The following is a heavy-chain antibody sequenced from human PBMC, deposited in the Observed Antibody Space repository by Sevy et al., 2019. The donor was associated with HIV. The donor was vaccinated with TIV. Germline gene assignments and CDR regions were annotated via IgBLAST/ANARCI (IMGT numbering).Heavy chain of an antibody. Sequence: GGSLRLSCAASGFSFNGYAMHWVRQAPGKGLEWLAVISYDGSGKYYTESVKGRFTISRDNTKNTLFLQLNSLRPEDTAVYYCVSEGRNYEYVWGTYHSGFRAQGTLVTVSS. CDR3: VSEGRNYEYVWGTYHSGF. J-gene: IGHJ1*01. CDR1: GFSFNGYA. V-gene: IGHV3-30*04. CDR2: ISYDGSGK. D-gene: IGHD3-16*02.